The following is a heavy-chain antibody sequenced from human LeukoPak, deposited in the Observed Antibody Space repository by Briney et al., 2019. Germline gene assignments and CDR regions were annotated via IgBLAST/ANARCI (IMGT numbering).Heavy chain of an antibody. CDR3: ARYYGSGSVGGFDY. D-gene: IGHD3-10*01. J-gene: IGHJ4*02. CDR2: ISGSGGST. CDR1: GFTFSSYA. V-gene: IGHV3-23*01. Sequence: PGGSLRLSCAASGFTFSSYAMSWVRQAPEKGLEWFSAISGSGGSTYYADSVKGRFTISRDNSKNTLYLQMNSLRAEDTAVYYCARYYGSGSVGGFDYWGQGTLVTVSS.